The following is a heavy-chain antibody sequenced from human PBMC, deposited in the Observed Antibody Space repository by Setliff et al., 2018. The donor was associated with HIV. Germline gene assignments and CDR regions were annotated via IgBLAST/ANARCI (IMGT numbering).Heavy chain of an antibody. CDR1: GFTFDDYA. CDR3: AALGYSSTWNY. CDR2: ISWDGGSS. J-gene: IGHJ4*02. Sequence: PGESLKLSCAASGFTFDDYAMHWVRQAPGKGLEWVSFISWDGGSSDYADSVKGRFTISRDNSKSSLFSQMDSLRAEDTAFYYCAALGYSSTWNYWGQGTLVTVSS. V-gene: IGHV3-43D*03. D-gene: IGHD6-13*01.